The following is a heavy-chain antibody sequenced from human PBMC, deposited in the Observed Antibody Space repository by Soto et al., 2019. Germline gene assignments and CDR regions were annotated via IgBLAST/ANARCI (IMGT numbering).Heavy chain of an antibody. J-gene: IGHJ6*02. D-gene: IGHD6-13*01. Sequence: WETLSLTCTVSGGSISSYYWSWIRQPAGKGLEWIGRMYTSGSTNYNPSLKTRVTMSVDTSKNQFSLKLSSVTAADTAVYYCAGSSPTFSYYYYYGMDVWGQGTTVTVSS. CDR3: AGSSPTFSYYYYYGMDV. CDR2: MYTSGST. CDR1: GGSISSYY. V-gene: IGHV4-4*07.